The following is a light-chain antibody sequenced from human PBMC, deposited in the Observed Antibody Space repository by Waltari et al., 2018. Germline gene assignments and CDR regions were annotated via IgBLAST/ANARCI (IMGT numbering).Light chain of an antibody. Sequence: EIVLTQFPGTLSVSPGESATLSCRASESVNSIYLAWYQQKPGQAPRLVMHGASIRATGIPDRFSGSGSGTDFTLTVSSLDPEDFAVYYCQYYGSSPPTSPPYTFGQGTKLEIK. V-gene: IGKV3-20*01. CDR3: QYYGSSPPTSPPYT. CDR2: GAS. J-gene: IGKJ2*01. CDR1: ESVNSIY.